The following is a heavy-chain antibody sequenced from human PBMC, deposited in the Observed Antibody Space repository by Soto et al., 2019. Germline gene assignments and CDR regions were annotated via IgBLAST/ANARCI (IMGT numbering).Heavy chain of an antibody. V-gene: IGHV1-46*01. J-gene: IGHJ6*02. CDR1: GYTFTSYY. D-gene: IGHD6-6*01. CDR2: INPSGGST. Sequence: QVQLVQSGAEVKKPGASVKVSCKASGYTFTSYYMHWVRQAPGQGLEWMGIINPSGGSTSYAQKFQGRVTMTRDTSTSTVYMELSSLRSEDTAVYYCARGGIAARPRYYYYGMDVWGQGTTVTVSS. CDR3: ARGGIAARPRYYYYGMDV.